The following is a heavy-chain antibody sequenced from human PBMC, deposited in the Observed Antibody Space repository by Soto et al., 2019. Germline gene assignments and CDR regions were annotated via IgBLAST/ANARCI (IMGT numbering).Heavy chain of an antibody. V-gene: IGHV3-21*01. CDR3: ARDFVSYPESNWFDP. Sequence: GGSLRLSCAASGFTFSSYSMNWVRQAPGKGLEWVSSISSSSSYIYYADSVKGRFTISRDNAKNSLYLQMNSLRAEDTAVYYCARDFVSYPESNWFDPWGQGTLVTVSS. J-gene: IGHJ5*02. CDR1: GFTFSSYS. CDR2: ISSSSSYI.